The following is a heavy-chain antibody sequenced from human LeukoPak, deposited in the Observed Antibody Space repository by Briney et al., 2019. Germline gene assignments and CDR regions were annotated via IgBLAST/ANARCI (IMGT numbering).Heavy chain of an antibody. CDR1: GGTFSNYA. CDR3: AREDGSGSYLDY. D-gene: IGHD3-10*01. V-gene: IGHV1-69*01. CDR2: IISIFGTT. Sequence: SVKVSCKASGGTFSNYAISWVQQAPGQGLEWMGGIISIFGTTNYAQKFQGRVTITADESTSTAYTELSSLRSEDTAIYYCAREDGSGSYLDYWGQGTLVTVSS. J-gene: IGHJ4*02.